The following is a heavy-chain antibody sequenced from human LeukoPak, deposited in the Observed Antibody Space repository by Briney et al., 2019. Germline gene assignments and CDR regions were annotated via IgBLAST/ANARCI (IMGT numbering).Heavy chain of an antibody. J-gene: IGHJ3*02. CDR2: INHSGST. CDR1: GGSFRGYY. Sequence: SETLSLTCAVYGGSFRGYYWSWIRQPPGKGLEWIGEINHSGSTNYNPSLKSRVTISVDTSKNQFSLKLSSVTAADTAVYYCATSSSGAFDIWGQGTMVTVSS. V-gene: IGHV4-34*01. CDR3: ATSSSGAFDI. D-gene: IGHD6-6*01.